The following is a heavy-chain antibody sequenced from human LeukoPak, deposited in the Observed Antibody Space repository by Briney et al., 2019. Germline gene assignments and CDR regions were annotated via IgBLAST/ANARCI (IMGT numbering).Heavy chain of an antibody. V-gene: IGHV3-11*04. Sequence: GGSLRLSCAASGFTFRDYYMNWIRQAPGKGLEWVSYISSSGKSIYYTDSVKGRFTISRDNTKNSLHLQMNSLRAEDTAVYYCASGYQLLFSGFDYWGQGTLVTVSS. CDR2: ISSSGKSI. D-gene: IGHD2-2*01. CDR1: GFTFRDYY. J-gene: IGHJ4*02. CDR3: ASGYQLLFSGFDY.